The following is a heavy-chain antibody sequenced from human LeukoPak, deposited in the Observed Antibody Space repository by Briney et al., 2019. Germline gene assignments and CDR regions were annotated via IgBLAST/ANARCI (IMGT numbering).Heavy chain of an antibody. CDR2: ISYDGSNK. CDR3: AKDEEWELLYYFDY. J-gene: IGHJ4*02. D-gene: IGHD1-26*01. Sequence: GRSLRLSCAASGFTFSSYCMHGVRQARAKALEGVAVISYDGSNKYYADCVKGRFTISRDNSKNTLYLQMNSLRAEDTAVYYCAKDEEWELLYYFDYWGQGTLVTVSS. V-gene: IGHV3-30*18. CDR1: GFTFSSYC.